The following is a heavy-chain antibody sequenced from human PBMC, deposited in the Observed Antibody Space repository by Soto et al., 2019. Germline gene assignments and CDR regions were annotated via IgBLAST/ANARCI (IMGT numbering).Heavy chain of an antibody. V-gene: IGHV2-5*01. CDR1: GFSLSTSGMG. J-gene: IGHJ6*02. CDR2: IYWTDDK. D-gene: IGHD3-10*01. Sequence: QITLKESGPTLVKPTQTLTLTCTFSGFSLSTSGMGVAWIRQPPEKALEWLAVIYWTDDKRYSPSLKSRLTITKSTSKTQVVLTMPVMDPVDTATYYCALRKSSYYASENTYDYGMDVWGQGTMVTVSS. CDR3: ALRKSSYYASENTYDYGMDV.